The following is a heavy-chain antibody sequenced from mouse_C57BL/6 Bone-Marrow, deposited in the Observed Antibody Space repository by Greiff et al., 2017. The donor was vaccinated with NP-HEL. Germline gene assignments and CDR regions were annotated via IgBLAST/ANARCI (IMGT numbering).Heavy chain of an antibody. D-gene: IGHD1-1*01. CDR2: INPNYGTT. Sequence: VHVKQSGPELVKPGASVKISCKASGYSFTDYNMNWVKQSNGKSLEWIGVINPNYGTTSYNQKFKGKATLTVDQSSSTAYMQLNSLTSEDSAVYYCARWGLYGSSPYYFDYWGQGTTLTVSS. CDR1: GYSFTDYN. J-gene: IGHJ2*01. V-gene: IGHV1-39*01. CDR3: ARWGLYGSSPYYFDY.